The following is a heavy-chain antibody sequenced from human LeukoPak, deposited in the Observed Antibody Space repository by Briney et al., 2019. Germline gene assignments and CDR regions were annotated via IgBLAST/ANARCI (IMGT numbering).Heavy chain of an antibody. J-gene: IGHJ4*02. CDR3: ARGHYYDTSGDY. Sequence: PSETLSLTCAVSGDSISSHYWSWIRQPPGKGLEWIGYIDYSGGTNYNPSLKSRVTISVDTSKNQFSLNLSSVTAADTAVYYRARGHYYDTSGDYWGQGTLVTVSS. CDR2: IDYSGGT. V-gene: IGHV4-59*11. D-gene: IGHD3-22*01. CDR1: GDSISSHY.